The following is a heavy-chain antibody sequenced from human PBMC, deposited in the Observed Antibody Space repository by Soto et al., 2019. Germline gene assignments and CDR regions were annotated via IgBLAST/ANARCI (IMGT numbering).Heavy chain of an antibody. V-gene: IGHV1-24*01. Sequence: ASVKVSCKVSGYTLTELSMHWVRQAPGKGLEWMGGFDPEDGETIYAQKFQGRVTMTEDTSTDTAYMELSSLRSEDTAVYYCATKTGGYSYGLYYYYMDVWGKGTTVTV. CDR3: ATKTGGYSYGLYYYYMDV. D-gene: IGHD5-18*01. CDR2: FDPEDGET. J-gene: IGHJ6*03. CDR1: GYTLTELS.